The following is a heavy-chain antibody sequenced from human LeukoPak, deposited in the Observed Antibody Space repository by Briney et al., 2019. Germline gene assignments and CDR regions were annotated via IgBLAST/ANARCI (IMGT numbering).Heavy chain of an antibody. CDR1: DGSLSGYH. V-gene: IGHV4-34*01. D-gene: IGHD3/OR15-3a*01. CDR2: INHSGST. J-gene: IGHJ2*01. Sequence: SETLSLTCAVYDGSLSGYHWTWIRQPPGKGLEWIGEINHSGSTNYNPSLRSRVTISVDTSKNQFSLKLNSVTAADTAVYYCARGAKNYDFWTDSPDQWYFDLWGRGTLVTVSS. CDR3: ARGAKNYDFWTDSPDQWYFDL.